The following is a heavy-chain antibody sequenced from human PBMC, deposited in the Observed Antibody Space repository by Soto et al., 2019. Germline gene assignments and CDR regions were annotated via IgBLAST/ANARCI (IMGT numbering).Heavy chain of an antibody. V-gene: IGHV3-53*01. D-gene: IGHD3-22*01. CDR3: VGGRGGYYYDSSGPFDM. CDR1: GFTVSSNY. CDR2: IYSGGST. J-gene: IGHJ3*02. Sequence: GGSLRLSCAASGFTVSSNYMSWVRQAPGKGLEWVSVIYSGGSTYYADSVKGRFTISRDNSKNTLYLQMNSLRAEETAVYYCVGGRGGYYYDSSGPFDMWGQGPMMTV.